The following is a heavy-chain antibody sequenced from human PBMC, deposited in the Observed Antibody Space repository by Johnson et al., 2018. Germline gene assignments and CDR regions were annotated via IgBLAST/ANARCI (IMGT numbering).Heavy chain of an antibody. CDR3: AKDTRSTRPDAFDI. Sequence: EVQLVESGGVVVQPGGSLRLSCAASGFTFDDYAMHWARQATGKGLEWVSLISWDGGSTYYADSVKGRFTISRDNSENSLYLQMNSRRAEDTALYYCAKDTRSTRPDAFDIWGQGTMVTVSS. D-gene: IGHD6-6*01. V-gene: IGHV3-43D*03. J-gene: IGHJ3*02. CDR2: ISWDGGST. CDR1: GFTFDDYA.